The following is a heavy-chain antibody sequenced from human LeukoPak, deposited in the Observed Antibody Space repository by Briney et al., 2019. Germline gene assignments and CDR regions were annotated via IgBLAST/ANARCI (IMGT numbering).Heavy chain of an antibody. D-gene: IGHD5-24*01. J-gene: IGHJ6*03. CDR1: GYTFTSYG. Sequence: GASVKVSCKASGYTFTSYGISGVRQAAGQRLEGMGWINTYNGNTNYAQKLQGRVTMTTDTSTSTACMELRSLRSDDTAVYYCARVTLQDGYNFWTYYYYYMDVWGKGTTVTASS. V-gene: IGHV1-18*01. CDR3: ARVTLQDGYNFWTYYYYYMDV. CDR2: INTYNGNT.